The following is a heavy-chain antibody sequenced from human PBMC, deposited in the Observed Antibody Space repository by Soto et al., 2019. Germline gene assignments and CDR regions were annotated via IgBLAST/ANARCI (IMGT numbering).Heavy chain of an antibody. CDR3: ARVQGSSSYGMDV. J-gene: IGHJ6*02. CDR2: INPSGGST. V-gene: IGHV1-46*02. CDR1: GYTFNSYY. Sequence: GSSVKVCCKASGYTFNSYYMHWVRQAPGQGLEWMGIINPSGGSTSYAQKFQGRVTMTRDTSTSTVYMELSSLRSEDTAVYYCARVQGSSSYGMDVWGQGTTVTVSS. D-gene: IGHD3-10*01.